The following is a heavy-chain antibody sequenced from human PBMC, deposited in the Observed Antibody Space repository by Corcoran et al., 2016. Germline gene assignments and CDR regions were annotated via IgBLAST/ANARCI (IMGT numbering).Heavy chain of an antibody. J-gene: IGHJ6*02. D-gene: IGHD2-21*02. V-gene: IGHV4-4*07. CDR1: GGSISSYY. CDR3: ARLQPAYCGGDCPTYYYGMDV. CDR2: IYTSGST. Sequence: QVQLQESGPGLVKPSETLSLTCTVSGGSISSYYWSWIRQPAGKGLEWIGRIYTSGSTNYNPSLKSRVTMSVDTSKNQFSLKLSSVTAADTAVYYWARLQPAYCGGDCPTYYYGMDVWGQGTTVTVSS.